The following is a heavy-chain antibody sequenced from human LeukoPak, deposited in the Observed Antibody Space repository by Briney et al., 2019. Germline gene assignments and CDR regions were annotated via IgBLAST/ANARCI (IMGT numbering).Heavy chain of an antibody. Sequence: ASVKASCKASGYTFTSYGISWVRQAPGQGLEWMGWISAYNGNTNYAQKLQGRVTMTTDTSTSTAYMELRSLRSDDTAVYYCARDPADIVVVPAAIKSRFDPWGQGTLVTVSS. V-gene: IGHV1-18*01. D-gene: IGHD2-2*01. CDR1: GYTFTSYG. J-gene: IGHJ5*02. CDR3: ARDPADIVVVPAAIKSRFDP. CDR2: ISAYNGNT.